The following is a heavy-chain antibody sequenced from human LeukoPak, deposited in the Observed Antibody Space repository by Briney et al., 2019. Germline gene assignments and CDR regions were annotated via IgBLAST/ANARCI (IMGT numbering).Heavy chain of an antibody. V-gene: IGHV4-34*01. CDR1: GGSFSGYS. CDR2: INPGGST. D-gene: IGHD6-19*01. CDR3: ARDKDSYSSGWNYFDY. J-gene: IGHJ4*02. Sequence: SETLSLTCAVCGGSFSGYSWSWIRQPPGKGLEWIGEINPGGSTNYNPSLKSRVTISVDTSKNQFSLKLSSVTAADTAVYYCARDKDSYSSGWNYFDYWGRGTLVTVSS.